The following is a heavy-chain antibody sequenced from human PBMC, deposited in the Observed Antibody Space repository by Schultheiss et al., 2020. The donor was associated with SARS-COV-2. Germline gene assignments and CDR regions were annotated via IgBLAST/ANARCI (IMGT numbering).Heavy chain of an antibody. CDR3: AREGSAMVQSRFDY. Sequence: SETLYLTCAVYGGSFSGYYWSWIRQPPGKGLEWIGEINHSGSTNYNPSLKSRVTISVDTSKNQFSLKLSSVTAADTAVYYCAREGSAMVQSRFDYWGQGTLVTVSS. J-gene: IGHJ4*02. V-gene: IGHV4-34*01. D-gene: IGHD5-18*01. CDR2: INHSGST. CDR1: GGSFSGYY.